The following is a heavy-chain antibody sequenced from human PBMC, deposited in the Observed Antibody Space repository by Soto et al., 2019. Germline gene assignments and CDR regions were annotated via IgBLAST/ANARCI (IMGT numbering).Heavy chain of an antibody. CDR2: IYWNDDK. V-gene: IGHV2-5*01. Sequence: ESGPTLVNPTQTLTLTCIFSGFSLRTSGVGVGWIRQPPGKALEWLGFIYWNDDKRYSPSLKSRLTITKDTSKNEVVLTMTNMDPVDTATYYCAKSGSSGWYGWFDPWGKGTLVTSPQ. CDR1: GFSLRTSGVG. J-gene: IGHJ5*02. CDR3: AKSGSSGWYGWFDP. D-gene: IGHD6-19*01.